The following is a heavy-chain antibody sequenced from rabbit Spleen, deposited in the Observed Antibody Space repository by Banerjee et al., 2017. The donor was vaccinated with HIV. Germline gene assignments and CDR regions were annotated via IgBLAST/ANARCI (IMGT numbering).Heavy chain of an antibody. CDR2: IDTASVNT. CDR1: GFSFSDRDV. V-gene: IGHV1S40*01. CDR3: ARDLARAIGWNFYL. D-gene: IGHD1-1*01. Sequence: QSLEESGGGLVKSGGTLTLTCTVSGFSFSDRDVMCWVLQAPGKGLELIACIDTASVNTADATWAKGRFTISKTSSTTVTLQMTSLTAADTATYSCARDLARAIGWNFYLWGPGPLVTVS. J-gene: IGHJ4*01.